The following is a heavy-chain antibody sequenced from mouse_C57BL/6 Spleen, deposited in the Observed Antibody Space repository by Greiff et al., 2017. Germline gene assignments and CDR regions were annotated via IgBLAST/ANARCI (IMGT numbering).Heavy chain of an antibody. CDR1: GFTFSSYA. CDR3: ARDGSNQAWFAY. CDR2: ISDGGSYT. J-gene: IGHJ3*01. D-gene: IGHD1-1*01. Sequence: EVQLVESGGGLVKPGGSLKLSCAASGFTFSSYAMSWVRQTPEKRLEWVATISDGGSYTYYPDNVKGRFTISRDNAKNNLYLQMSHLKSEDTAMYYCARDGSNQAWFAYWGQGTLVTVSA. V-gene: IGHV5-4*01.